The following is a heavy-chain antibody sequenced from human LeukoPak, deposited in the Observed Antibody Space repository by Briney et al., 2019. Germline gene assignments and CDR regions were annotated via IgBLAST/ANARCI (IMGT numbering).Heavy chain of an antibody. CDR2: IYSGGST. J-gene: IGHJ4*02. Sequence: GGSLRLSCAASGFTVGSNYMNWVRQAPGKGFEWVSSIYSGGSTDYADSVKGRFTISRDSSKNTVYLQMNSLGSDDTAVYFCAGNNYASGTFLVYWGQGTLVTASS. CDR3: AGNNYASGTFLVY. CDR1: GFTVGSNY. D-gene: IGHD3-10*01. V-gene: IGHV3-66*02.